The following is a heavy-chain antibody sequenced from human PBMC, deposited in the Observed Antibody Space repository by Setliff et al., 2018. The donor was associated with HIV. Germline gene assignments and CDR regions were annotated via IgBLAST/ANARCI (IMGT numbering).Heavy chain of an antibody. CDR1: GGSISSYC. CDR3: ARRIDNSGSFPDKNWFDT. CDR2: IFSSGST. Sequence: ETLSLTCPVSGGSISSYCWNWIRQSPGRGLEWIGFIFSSGSTKYNPSLQSRVTMSIDTSKNQFSLKLTSVTAADTAVYYCARRIDNSGSFPDKNWFDTWGQGSLVTVSS. V-gene: IGHV4-4*09. J-gene: IGHJ5*02. D-gene: IGHD3-10*01.